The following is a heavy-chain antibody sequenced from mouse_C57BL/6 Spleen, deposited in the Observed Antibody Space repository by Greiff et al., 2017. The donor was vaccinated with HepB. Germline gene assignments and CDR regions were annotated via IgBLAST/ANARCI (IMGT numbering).Heavy chain of an antibody. V-gene: IGHV5-6*02. CDR3: ARGNYDYYGYFDV. J-gene: IGHJ1*03. CDR1: GFTFSRYG. D-gene: IGHD2-4*01. Sequence: EVNVVESGGDLVKPGGSLKLSCAASGFTFSRYGMSWVRQTPDKRLEWVATISSGGSYTFYPDSVKGRFTISRYNAKNTLYLQMSSLKSEDTAMYYCARGNYDYYGYFDVWGTGTTVTVSS. CDR2: ISSGGSYT.